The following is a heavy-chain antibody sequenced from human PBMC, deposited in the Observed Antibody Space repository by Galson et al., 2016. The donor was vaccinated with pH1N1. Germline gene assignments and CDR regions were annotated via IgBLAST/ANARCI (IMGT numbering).Heavy chain of an antibody. CDR2: IKQDGSEK. CDR3: ARALAVAEGY. Sequence: SLRLSCAASGFTFSNYWMNWVRQAPGKGLEWVANIKQDGSEKYYVDSVKGRFTISRDNAKSSVYLQMNSLRVEDTAVYYCARALAVAEGYWGQGTLVTVSS. D-gene: IGHD6-19*01. CDR1: GFTFSNYW. J-gene: IGHJ4*02. V-gene: IGHV3-7*01.